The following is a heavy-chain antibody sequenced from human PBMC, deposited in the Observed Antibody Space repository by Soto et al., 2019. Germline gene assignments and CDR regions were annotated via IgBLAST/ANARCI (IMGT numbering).Heavy chain of an antibody. Sequence: GGSLRLSCAASGFTFSNYWMHWVRQAPGKGLVWVSRINSDGSTRSYAESVKGRFTISRDNVKNTLYLQMNSLRAEDTAVYYCVTSGGFDHWGQGTLVTVSS. CDR3: VTSGGFDH. D-gene: IGHD3-16*01. J-gene: IGHJ5*02. CDR2: INSDGSTR. CDR1: GFTFSNYW. V-gene: IGHV3-74*01.